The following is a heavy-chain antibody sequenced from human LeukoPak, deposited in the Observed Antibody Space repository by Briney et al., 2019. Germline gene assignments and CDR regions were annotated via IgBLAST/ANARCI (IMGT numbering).Heavy chain of an antibody. Sequence: GGSLRLSCAASGFTFSSYSMNWVHQAPGKGLEWVSSISSSSSYIYYADSVKGRFSISRDNSKNMLYLQMNSLRDEDTAVYYCARGLPPIDYYFDYWGQGTLVTVSS. CDR1: GFTFSSYS. J-gene: IGHJ4*02. CDR3: ARGLPPIDYYFDY. CDR2: ISSSSSYI. D-gene: IGHD3-16*01. V-gene: IGHV3-21*01.